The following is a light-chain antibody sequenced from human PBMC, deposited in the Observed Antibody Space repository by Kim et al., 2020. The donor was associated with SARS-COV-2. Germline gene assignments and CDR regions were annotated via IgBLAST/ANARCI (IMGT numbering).Light chain of an antibody. J-gene: IGLJ1*01. CDR2: DVS. CDR3: SSYTSSRTYV. V-gene: IGLV2-14*03. CDR1: SSDVGRYNY. Sequence: QSALTQPASVSGSPGQSITISCTGTSSDVGRYNYVSWYQQHPGKAPKFMIYDVSNRPSGVSNRFSGSKSGNTASLTISGLQAEDEADYYCSSYTSSRTYVFGTGTRVTVL.